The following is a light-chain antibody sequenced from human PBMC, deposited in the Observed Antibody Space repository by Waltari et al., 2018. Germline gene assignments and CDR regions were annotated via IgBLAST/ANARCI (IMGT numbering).Light chain of an antibody. J-gene: IGLJ3*02. CDR2: LYSNGSH. CDR3: QTWGNGIRV. CDR1: SGHSNFV. Sequence: QLVVTQPPSASASLGASVKLTCALSSGHSNFVIAWHQQQSGQGPRFLMKLYSNGSHTTGDGTPHRFSGSSSGAERFLIISSLQSADEADYYCQTWGNGIRVFGGGTKLTVL. V-gene: IGLV4-69*01.